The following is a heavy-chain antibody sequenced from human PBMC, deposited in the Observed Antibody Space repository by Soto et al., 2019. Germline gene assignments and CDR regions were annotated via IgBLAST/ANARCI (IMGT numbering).Heavy chain of an antibody. CDR2: INPSGGST. CDR3: ARDRSYETGYKVYYYAMDV. V-gene: IGHV1-46*01. CDR1: GYTFTSYY. Sequence: WASVKVSCKASGYTFTSYYMHWVRQAPGQGLEWMGIINPSGGSTSYAQKFQGRVTMTRDTSTSTVYMELSSLRSEDTAVYYCARDRSYETGYKVYYYAMDVWGQGTTVTVSS. J-gene: IGHJ6*02. D-gene: IGHD3-9*01.